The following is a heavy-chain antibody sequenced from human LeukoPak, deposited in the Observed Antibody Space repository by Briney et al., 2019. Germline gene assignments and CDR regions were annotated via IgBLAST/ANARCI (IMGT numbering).Heavy chain of an antibody. J-gene: IGHJ3*02. Sequence: GGSLQISCQGSGSIFTSYWIGWGRQLPGKSLGWVGIIYPGDSDTRYSPSFQGQVTISGDKSISTAYLQWSSLKASDTAMYYCARHYSSSWYKPQDAFDIWGQGTMVTVSS. D-gene: IGHD6-13*01. CDR3: ARHYSSSWYKPQDAFDI. V-gene: IGHV5-51*01. CDR2: IYPGDSDT. CDR1: GSIFTSYW.